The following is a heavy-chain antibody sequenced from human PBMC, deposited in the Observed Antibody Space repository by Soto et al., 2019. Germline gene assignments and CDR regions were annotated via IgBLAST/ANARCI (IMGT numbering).Heavy chain of an antibody. CDR1: GYTFTSYG. J-gene: IGHJ5*02. Sequence: ASVKVSCKASGYTFTSYGISWVRQAPGQGLEWMGWISAYNGNTNYAQKLQGRVTMTTDTSTSTAYMELRSLRSDDTAVYYCARAYCSGGSGYNWFAPWGQGTLVIVSS. CDR3: ARAYCSGGSGYNWFAP. V-gene: IGHV1-18*01. D-gene: IGHD2-15*01. CDR2: ISAYNGNT.